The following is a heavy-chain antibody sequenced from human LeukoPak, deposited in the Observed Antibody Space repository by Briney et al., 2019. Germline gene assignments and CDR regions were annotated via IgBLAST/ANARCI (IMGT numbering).Heavy chain of an antibody. CDR1: GYTFTSYY. CDR3: ARDPNHLAGMDV. V-gene: IGHV1-46*01. J-gene: IGHJ6*02. Sequence: GASVKVSCKASGYTFTSYYMHWVRPAPGQGLEWMGIINPSGGSTSYAQKFQGRVTMTRDTSTSTVYMELSSLRSEDTAVYYCARDPNHLAGMDVWGQGTTVTVSS. CDR2: INPSGGST.